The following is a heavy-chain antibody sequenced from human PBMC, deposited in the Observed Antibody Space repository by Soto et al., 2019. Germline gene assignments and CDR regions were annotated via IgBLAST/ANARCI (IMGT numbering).Heavy chain of an antibody. V-gene: IGHV3-21*01. CDR2: ISSSSSYI. CDR3: ARVVGFARPPPNRGMGV. CDR1: GFTFSSYS. D-gene: IGHD3-10*01. J-gene: IGHJ6*02. Sequence: LRLSCAASGFTFSSYSMNWVRQAPGKGLEWVSSISSSSSYIYYADSVKGRFTISRDNAKNSLYLQMNSLRAEDTAVYYCARVVGFARPPPNRGMGVWGQGTTVTVSS.